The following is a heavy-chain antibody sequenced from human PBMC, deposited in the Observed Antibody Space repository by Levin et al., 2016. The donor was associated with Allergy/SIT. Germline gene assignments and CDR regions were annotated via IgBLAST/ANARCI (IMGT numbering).Heavy chain of an antibody. D-gene: IGHD3-10*01. CDR2: IVVGSGNT. Sequence: SVKVSCKASGFTFTSSAVQWVRQARGQRLEWIGWIVVGSGNTNYAQKFQERVTTTRDMSTSTAYMELSSLRSEDTAVYYCAADPLLLWFGELGDAFDIWGQGTMVTVSS. CDR1: GFTFTSSA. CDR3: AADPLLLWFGELGDAFDI. V-gene: IGHV1-58*01. J-gene: IGHJ3*02.